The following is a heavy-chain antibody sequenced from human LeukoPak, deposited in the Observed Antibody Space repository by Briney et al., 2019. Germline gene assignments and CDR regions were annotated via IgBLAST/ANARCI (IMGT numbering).Heavy chain of an antibody. Sequence: SETLSLTCTVSGGSVSSGSYYWSWIRQPPGKGLEWIGYIYYSGSTNYNPSFKSRVTISVDTSKNQFSLKLSSVTAADTAVYYCARRYYDSSGYSHYWYFDLWGRGTLVTVSS. J-gene: IGHJ2*01. D-gene: IGHD3-22*01. CDR2: IYYSGST. V-gene: IGHV4-61*01. CDR3: ARRYYDSSGYSHYWYFDL. CDR1: GGSVSSGSYY.